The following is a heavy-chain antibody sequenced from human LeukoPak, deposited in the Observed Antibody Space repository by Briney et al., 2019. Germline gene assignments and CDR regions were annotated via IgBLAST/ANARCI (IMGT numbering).Heavy chain of an antibody. V-gene: IGHV4-59*08. CDR3: ARSGTVGAISV. CDR2: IYYSGST. D-gene: IGHD1-26*01. CDR1: GGSISSYY. J-gene: IGHJ4*02. Sequence: PSETLSLTCTVSGGSISSYYWSWIRRPPGKGLEWIGYIYYSGSTNYNPSLKSRVTISVDTSKNQFSLKLSSVTAADTAVYYCARSGTVGAISVWGQGTLVTVSS.